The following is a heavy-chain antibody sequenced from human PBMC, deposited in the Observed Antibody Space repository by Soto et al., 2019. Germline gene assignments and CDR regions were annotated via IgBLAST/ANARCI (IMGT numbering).Heavy chain of an antibody. J-gene: IGHJ4*02. V-gene: IGHV1-18*01. Sequence: QVQLVQSGAEVKKPGASVKVSCKASGYTFTNYGISWVRQAPGQGLEWMGWISAYNGNTKYAQKLQGRVTMTTDTTKSTGYMELRSLRSDDKAVYYFARDSPPVDYWGQGTLVTVSS. CDR2: ISAYNGNT. CDR1: GYTFTNYG. CDR3: ARDSPPVDY.